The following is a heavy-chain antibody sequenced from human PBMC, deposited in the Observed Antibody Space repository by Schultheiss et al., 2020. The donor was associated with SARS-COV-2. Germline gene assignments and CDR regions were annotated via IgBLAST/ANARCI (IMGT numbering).Heavy chain of an antibody. CDR2: ILYDGSNK. V-gene: IGHV3-30-3*01. CDR3: ARKEYYDPRTYECFDH. Sequence: GESLKISCAASGFTFSSYAMHWVRQTPGKGLEWVAVILYDGSNKYYADSVKGRFTISRDNSKNTLYLQMNSLRPEDTGVYYCARKEYYDPRTYECFDHWGQGTLVTVSS. D-gene: IGHD3-22*01. J-gene: IGHJ4*02. CDR1: GFTFSSYA.